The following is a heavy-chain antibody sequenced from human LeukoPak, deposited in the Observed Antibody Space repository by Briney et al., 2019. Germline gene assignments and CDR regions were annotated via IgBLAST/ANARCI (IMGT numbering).Heavy chain of an antibody. CDR3: TKDPNGDYVGAFDF. J-gene: IGHJ3*01. CDR2: IKQDGRET. Sequence: GGSLRLSCAASGITFRNYWMSWVREAPGKGVEWVANIKQDGRETYYVDSVKGRFTISRDNAENSLYLQMSSLRADDTAVYYCTKDPNGDYVGAFDFWGQGTMVTVSS. CDR1: GITFRNYW. D-gene: IGHD3-16*01. V-gene: IGHV3-7*03.